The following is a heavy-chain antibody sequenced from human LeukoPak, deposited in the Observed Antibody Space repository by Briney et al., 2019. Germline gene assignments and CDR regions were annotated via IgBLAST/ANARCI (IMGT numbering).Heavy chain of an antibody. CDR1: GFTFSSYW. J-gene: IGHJ4*02. Sequence: GGSLRLSCAASGFTFSSYWMSWVRQAPGKGLEWVANIKQDGSEKYYVDSVKGRFTISRDNSKNTLYLQMNSLRVDDTAVYYCARDRHHTGYGYFDYWGQGTLVTVSS. V-gene: IGHV3-7*01. CDR2: IKQDGSEK. CDR3: ARDRHHTGYGYFDY. D-gene: IGHD5-18*01.